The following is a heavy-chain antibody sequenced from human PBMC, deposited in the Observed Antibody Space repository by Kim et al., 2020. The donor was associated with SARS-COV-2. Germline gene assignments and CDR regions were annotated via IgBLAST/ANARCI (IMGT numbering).Heavy chain of an antibody. V-gene: IGHV3-30*02. D-gene: IGHD1-1*01. CDR2: YARSTK. Sequence: YARSTKNYPDSVKGRLPMPRDNSKNTLYLHMNSLRAGDTAVYYCAKALLEPWGQGTLVTVSS. CDR3: AKALLEP. J-gene: IGHJ5*02.